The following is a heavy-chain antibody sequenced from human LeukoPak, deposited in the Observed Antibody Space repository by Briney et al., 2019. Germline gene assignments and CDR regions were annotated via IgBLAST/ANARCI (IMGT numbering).Heavy chain of an antibody. CDR2: INPNSGGT. CDR1: GYTFTGYY. CDR3: ARVIGIAARRYSSYMDV. Sequence: GASVKVSCKASGYTFTGYYMHCGRQAPRQGREGMGWINPNSGGTNYAQKFQSRVTITSYTSISTAYMELSSLRSEETAVYYCARVIGIAARRYSSYMDVWGKGTTVTVSS. V-gene: IGHV1-2*02. J-gene: IGHJ6*03. D-gene: IGHD6-6*01.